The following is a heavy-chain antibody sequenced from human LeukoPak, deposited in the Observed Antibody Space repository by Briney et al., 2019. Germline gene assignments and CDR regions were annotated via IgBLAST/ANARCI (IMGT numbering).Heavy chain of an antibody. CDR2: ISGSGGST. V-gene: IGHV3-23*01. J-gene: IGHJ4*02. CDR3: AKDLAVAGIFDY. CDR1: GFTFSSYA. D-gene: IGHD6-19*01. Sequence: GGSLRLSCAASGFTFSSYAMSWVRQAPGRGLEWVSAISGSGGSTYYADSVKGRFTISRDNSKNTLYLQMNSLRAEDTAVYYCAKDLAVAGIFDYWGQGTLVTVSS.